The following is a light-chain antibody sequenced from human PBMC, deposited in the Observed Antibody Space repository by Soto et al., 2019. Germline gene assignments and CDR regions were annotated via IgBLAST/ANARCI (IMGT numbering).Light chain of an antibody. Sequence: DIQLTQSPSFLSASVGDRVTITCRASQGISSYLAWYQQKPGKAPKLLIYAASTLQRGVPSRFSGSGSGTEFALTISSLQPEDFATYYCQRLSSYPLTFGQGTRLEIK. CDR1: QGISSY. CDR2: AAS. J-gene: IGKJ5*01. V-gene: IGKV1-9*01. CDR3: QRLSSYPLT.